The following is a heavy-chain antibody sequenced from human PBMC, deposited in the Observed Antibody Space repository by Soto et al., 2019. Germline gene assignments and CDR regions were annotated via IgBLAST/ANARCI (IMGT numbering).Heavy chain of an antibody. CDR1: GRSISSGYYS. J-gene: IGHJ4*01. D-gene: IGHD3-22*01. CDR2: IYSGGST. Sequence: PSETLSLTCAVSGRSISSGYYSWNWIRQPPGKGLEWIGYIYSGGSTYYTPSLQSRVTMSVDSSRNQFSLKLNSVTAADTAVYYCARVRREYDNSGPVDDWGHGTLGTVSS. CDR3: ARVRREYDNSGPVDD. V-gene: IGHV4-30-2*01.